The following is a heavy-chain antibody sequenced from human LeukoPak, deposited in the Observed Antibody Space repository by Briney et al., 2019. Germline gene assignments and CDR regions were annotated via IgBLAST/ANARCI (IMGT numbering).Heavy chain of an antibody. D-gene: IGHD2-21*02. CDR1: GFTFSNTW. CDR3: ARFRTWGDKAFDY. CDR2: IGTTSGAI. J-gene: IGHJ4*02. V-gene: IGHV3-48*01. Sequence: GGSLRLSCLASGFTFSNTWMNWVRQAPGKGLEWVSYIGTTSGAIYYADSVKGRFTISRDSAKNSLYLQMNSLRAEDTAVYYCARFRTWGDKAFDYWGQGTLVTVSS.